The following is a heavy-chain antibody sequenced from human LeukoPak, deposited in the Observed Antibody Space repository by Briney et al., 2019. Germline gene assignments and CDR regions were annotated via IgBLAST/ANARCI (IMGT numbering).Heavy chain of an antibody. D-gene: IGHD3-22*01. CDR2: IAYDGSSE. J-gene: IGHJ4*02. Sequence: GGSLRVSCAASGFTFSTYGMHWVRQAPGKGLEWVTFIAYDGSSEYYADSVKGRFTISRDDSKNTLYAQMNSLRAEDTAVYYCAKDLYSHDSSSDVRGPDYWGQGTLVTVSS. V-gene: IGHV3-30*02. CDR3: AKDLYSHDSSSDVRGPDY. CDR1: GFTFSTYG.